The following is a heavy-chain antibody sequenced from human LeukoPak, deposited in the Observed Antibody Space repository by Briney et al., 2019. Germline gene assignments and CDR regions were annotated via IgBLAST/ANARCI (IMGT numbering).Heavy chain of an antibody. CDR1: GFTFSSYA. V-gene: IGHV3-23*01. D-gene: IGHD2-8*01. CDR2: ISGSGGST. J-gene: IGHJ4*02. Sequence: PGGSLRLSCAASGFTFSSYAMSWVRQAPGKGLEWVSAISGSGGSTYYADSVKGRFTISRDNSKNTLYLQMNSLRSEDTAVYYCARALSVLMVYAMFYWGQGTLVTVSS. CDR3: ARALSVLMVYAMFY.